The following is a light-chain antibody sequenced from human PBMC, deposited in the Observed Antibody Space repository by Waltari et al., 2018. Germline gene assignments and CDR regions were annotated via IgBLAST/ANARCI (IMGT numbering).Light chain of an antibody. V-gene: IGLV2-11*01. CDR2: DVS. Sequence: QSALTQPRSVSGSPGQSVTISCTGTSSDVGGYNYVSWYQQHPGKAPNLMIYDVSKRPSGVPDRLSGAKSGNTASLTISGLQAEDEADYYCCSYAGSYSVVFGGGTKLTVL. CDR1: SSDVGGYNY. CDR3: CSYAGSYSVV. J-gene: IGLJ2*01.